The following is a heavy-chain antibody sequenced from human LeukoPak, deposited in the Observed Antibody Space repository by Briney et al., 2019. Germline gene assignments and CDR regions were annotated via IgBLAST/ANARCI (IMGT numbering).Heavy chain of an antibody. V-gene: IGHV3-21*01. CDR1: GFTFSSYS. Sequence: GGSLRLSCAASGFTFSSYSMNWVRQAPGKGLEWVSSISSSSSYIYYADSVKGRFTISRDNAKNSLCLQMNSLRAEDTAVYYCARDRVRKSSSQADYRGQGTLVTVSS. J-gene: IGHJ4*02. CDR2: ISSSSSYI. CDR3: ARDRVRKSSSQADY. D-gene: IGHD6-13*01.